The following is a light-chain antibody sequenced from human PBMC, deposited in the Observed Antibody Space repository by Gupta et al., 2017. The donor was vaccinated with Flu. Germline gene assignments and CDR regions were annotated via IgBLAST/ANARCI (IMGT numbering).Light chain of an antibody. Sequence: VSPGERATLSCRASQSVSTNLAWYQQKPGQAPRLLIYGASTRATGIPARFSGSGSGTEFTLTISSLQSEDFAIYYCQQYNNCTPPWTFGPGTKVDIK. J-gene: IGKJ1*01. CDR1: QSVSTN. CDR3: QQYNNCTPPWT. CDR2: GAS. V-gene: IGKV3-15*01.